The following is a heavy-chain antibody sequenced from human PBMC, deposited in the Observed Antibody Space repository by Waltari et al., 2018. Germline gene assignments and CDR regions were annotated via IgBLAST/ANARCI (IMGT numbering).Heavy chain of an antibody. Sequence: QVQLQPWGAGLLKPSETLSLTCAVYGGSFSGYYWSWIRQPPGKGLEWIGEINHSGSTNYNPSLKSRVTISVDTSKNQFSLKLSSVTAADTAVYYCARGQSKTRAYGDYNRWGQGTLVTVSS. CDR3: ARGQSKTRAYGDYNR. V-gene: IGHV4-34*01. D-gene: IGHD4-17*01. CDR2: INHSGST. J-gene: IGHJ4*02. CDR1: GGSFSGYY.